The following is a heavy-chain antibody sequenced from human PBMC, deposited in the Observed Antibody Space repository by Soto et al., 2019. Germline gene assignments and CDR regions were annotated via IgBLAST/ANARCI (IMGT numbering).Heavy chain of an antibody. Sequence: QVQLLQSGAELRKPGASVKVSCKTSGYTFTTYFIHWVRQAPGQGLEWLGWINVESGDTKSADECKGRVTMTRDTSITNADMELTSLTSDDTAVYYCARGGFSYDSSGSQFDLWGQGTLVTVSS. J-gene: IGHJ5*02. D-gene: IGHD3-22*01. V-gene: IGHV1-2*07. CDR1: GYTFTTYF. CDR2: INVESGDT. CDR3: ARGGFSYDSSGSQFDL.